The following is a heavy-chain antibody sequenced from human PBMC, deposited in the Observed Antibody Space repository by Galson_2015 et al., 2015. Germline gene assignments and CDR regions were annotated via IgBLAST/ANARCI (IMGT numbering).Heavy chain of an antibody. J-gene: IGHJ4*02. Sequence: SLRLSCAASGFTFSSHAMSWVRQAPGKGLEWVSAISGSGGSTYYADSVKGRFTISRDSSKNTLYLQMNSLRAEDTAVYYCAKAGVFGVVIPHFDYWGQGTLVTASS. CDR3: AKAGVFGVVIPHFDY. V-gene: IGHV3-23*01. CDR1: GFTFSSHA. D-gene: IGHD3-3*01. CDR2: ISGSGGST.